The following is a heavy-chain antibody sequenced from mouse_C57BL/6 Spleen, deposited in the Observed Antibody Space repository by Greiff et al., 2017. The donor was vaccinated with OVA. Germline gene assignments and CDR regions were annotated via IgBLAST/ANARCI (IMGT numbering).Heavy chain of an antibody. CDR1: GYTFTDYN. Sequence: EVQLQQSGPELVKPGASVKIPCKASGYTFTDYNMDWVKQSHGKSLEWIGDINPNNGGTIYNQKFKGKATLTVDKSSSTAYMELRSLTSEDTAVYYCARHPAQATAYAMDYWGQGTSVTVSS. D-gene: IGHD3-2*02. J-gene: IGHJ4*01. CDR3: ARHPAQATAYAMDY. CDR2: INPNNGGT. V-gene: IGHV1-18*01.